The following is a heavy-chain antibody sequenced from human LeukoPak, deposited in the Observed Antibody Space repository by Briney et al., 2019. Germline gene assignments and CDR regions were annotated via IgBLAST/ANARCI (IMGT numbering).Heavy chain of an antibody. J-gene: IGHJ4*02. CDR3: AKGKDFNGYYVDS. D-gene: IGHD3-3*01. CDR1: GFTFSSFG. V-gene: IGHV3-23*01. CDR2: SGGSGSAT. Sequence: GGSLRLSCAASGFTFSSFGMSWVRQSPETGLEWVSVSGGSGSATHYAESVKGRFTISRDNSKNTLYLEMSRLRADDTAVYYCAKGKDFNGYYVDSWGQGTLVTVSS.